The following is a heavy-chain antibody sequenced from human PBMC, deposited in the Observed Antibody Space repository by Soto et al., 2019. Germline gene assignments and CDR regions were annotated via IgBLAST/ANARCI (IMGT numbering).Heavy chain of an antibody. J-gene: IGHJ2*01. Sequence: PGKGLEWVAVISYDGSNKYYADSVKGRFTISRDNSKNTLYLQMNSLRAEDTAVYFFVQAEDGIRDTVPVSAFLLNRSSDL. CDR3: VQAEDGIRDTVPVSAFLLNRSSDL. D-gene: IGHD3-3*01. V-gene: IGHV3-30*03. CDR2: ISYDGSNK.